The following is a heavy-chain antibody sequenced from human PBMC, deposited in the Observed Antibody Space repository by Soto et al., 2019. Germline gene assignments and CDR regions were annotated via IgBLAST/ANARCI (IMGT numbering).Heavy chain of an antibody. J-gene: IGHJ5*02. V-gene: IGHV3-30*18. CDR3: AKDRAIQLFPIWPDP. D-gene: IGHD2-2*01. CDR1: GFSFNKYG. CDR2: VSSDGSNQ. Sequence: QVHLVESGGGVFQPGTSLRLSCAASGFSFNKYGMHWVRQAPGKRLEWVAYVSSDGSNQYYADSVKGRFTISRDNSKSTLYLQLDSLRVDDTAVYYCAKDRAIQLFPIWPDPWCQGTLVTVSS.